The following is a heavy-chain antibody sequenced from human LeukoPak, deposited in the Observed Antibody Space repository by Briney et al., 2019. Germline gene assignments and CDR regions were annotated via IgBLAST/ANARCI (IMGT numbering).Heavy chain of an antibody. J-gene: IGHJ4*02. V-gene: IGHV3-21*01. D-gene: IGHD2-15*01. CDR1: GFTVSSNY. CDR3: ARGVVVVAAQMYYFDY. Sequence: GGSLRLSCAASGFTVSSNYMSWVRQAPGKGLEWVSSISSSSSYIYYADSVKGRFTISRDNAKNSLYLQMNSLRAEDTAVYYCARGVVVVAAQMYYFDYWGQGTLVTVSS. CDR2: ISSSSSYI.